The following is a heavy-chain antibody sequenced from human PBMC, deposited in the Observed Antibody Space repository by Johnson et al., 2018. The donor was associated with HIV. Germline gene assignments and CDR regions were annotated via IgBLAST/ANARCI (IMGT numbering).Heavy chain of an antibody. CDR1: GFTFDDYA. V-gene: IGHV3-9*01. CDR2: LSWNSGTV. D-gene: IGHD5-18*01. Sequence: VQLVESGGGFIQAGRSLRLSCAASGFTFDDYAMHWVRQAPGKGLEWVSGLSWNSGTVAYADSVKGRFTISRDNARKSLYLQMNSLRTEDTAFYYCVREGGGGYNYGESPFDIWGQGTLVTVSS. J-gene: IGHJ3*02. CDR3: VREGGGGYNYGESPFDI.